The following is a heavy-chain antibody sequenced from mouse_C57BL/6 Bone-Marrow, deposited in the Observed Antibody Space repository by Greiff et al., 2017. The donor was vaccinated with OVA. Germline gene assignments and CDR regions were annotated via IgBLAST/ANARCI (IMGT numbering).Heavy chain of an antibody. J-gene: IGHJ2*01. CDR2: IYPGNSDT. CDR1: GYTFTSYW. D-gene: IGHD2-4*01. Sequence: EVHLVESGTVLARPGASVKMSCKTSGYTFTSYWMHWVKQRPGQGLEWIGAIYPGNSDTSYNQKFKGKAKLTADTSASTAYMELSRLTDEDSAVYYCTSEEGYDYGDWGQGPTLTVSS. V-gene: IGHV1-5*01. CDR3: TSEEGYDYGD.